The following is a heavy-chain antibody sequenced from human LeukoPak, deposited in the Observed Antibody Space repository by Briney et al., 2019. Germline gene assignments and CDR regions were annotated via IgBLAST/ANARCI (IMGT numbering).Heavy chain of an antibody. J-gene: IGHJ4*02. CDR1: GFTVNSNY. CDR3: ARTTILDY. D-gene: IGHD4-17*01. CDR2: IKQDGSDK. V-gene: IGHV3-7*01. Sequence: PGGSLRLSCAASGFTVNSNYMNWVHQAPGKGLEWVATIKQDGSDKHYVDSVKGRFIISRDNAKNSLYLQMNSLRAEDTAVYYCARTTILDYWGQGTLVTVSS.